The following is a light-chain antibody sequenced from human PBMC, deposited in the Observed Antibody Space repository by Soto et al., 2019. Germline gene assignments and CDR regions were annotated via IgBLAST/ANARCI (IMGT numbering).Light chain of an antibody. Sequence: EIGMTQCSATLYMSPGERATLSCRASQSVNIYLAWYQQKPGQAPRLLIFGASYRATGIPARFSGSGSGTEFNLTISSLQSEDFAVYFCQQYDDWLRLTFGGGTKVDIK. CDR1: QSVNIY. J-gene: IGKJ4*01. V-gene: IGKV3D-15*01. CDR2: GAS. CDR3: QQYDDWLRLT.